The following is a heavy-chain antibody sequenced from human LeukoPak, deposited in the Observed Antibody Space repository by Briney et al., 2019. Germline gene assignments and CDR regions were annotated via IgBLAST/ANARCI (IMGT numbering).Heavy chain of an antibody. D-gene: IGHD6-19*01. V-gene: IGHV4-4*07. CDR3: AREGSGWYDAVFDY. CDR2: IYTSGST. Sequence: SETLSLTGTVSGGSISSYYWSWIRQPAGKGLEWIGRIYTSGSTNYNPSLKSRVTMSVDTSKNQFSLKLSSVTAADTAVYYCAREGSGWYDAVFDYWGQGTLVTVSS. J-gene: IGHJ4*02. CDR1: GGSISSYY.